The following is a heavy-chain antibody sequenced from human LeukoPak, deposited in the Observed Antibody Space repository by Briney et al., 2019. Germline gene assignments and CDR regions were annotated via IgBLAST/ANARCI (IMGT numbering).Heavy chain of an antibody. CDR3: ARDPTRPGFDY. J-gene: IGHJ4*02. V-gene: IGHV4-4*02. CDR2: IHHSGRT. CDR1: GGSISSSNC. D-gene: IGHD7-27*01. Sequence: SGTLSLTCGVSGGSISSSNCWNWVRQPPGKGLEWLGEIHHSGRTNYNPSLKSRVTISIDKPKNQFSLKLTSVTAADTAVYYCARDPTRPGFDYWGQGTLVTVSS.